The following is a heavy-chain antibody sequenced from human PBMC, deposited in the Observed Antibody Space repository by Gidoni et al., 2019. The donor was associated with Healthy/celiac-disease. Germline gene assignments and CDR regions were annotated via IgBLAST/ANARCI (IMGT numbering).Heavy chain of an antibody. V-gene: IGHV4-31*03. Sequence: QVQLQESGPGLAKPSQTLSLACTVSGGSISRGGYCWSWIRQHPGTGLEWIGYIYYSGSNYYNPSLKSRVTISLDTSKNQFSLKLSSVTAADTAVYYCARWGSYYQWALDIWGQGTMVTVSS. CDR3: ARWGSYYQWALDI. CDR1: GGSISRGGYC. J-gene: IGHJ3*02. CDR2: IYYSGSN. D-gene: IGHD1-26*01.